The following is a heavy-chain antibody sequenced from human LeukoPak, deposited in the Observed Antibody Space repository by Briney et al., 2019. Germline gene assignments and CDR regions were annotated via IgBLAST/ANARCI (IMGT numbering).Heavy chain of an antibody. CDR1: GFTFEDYT. J-gene: IGHJ3*02. V-gene: IGHV3-43*01. Sequence: PGRSLRLSCAASGFTFEDYTMNWVRQAPGKGLEWVSLITWDGGTTYNSDFVKGRCTISRDNSKYSLYLQMNSLRAEDTALYYCARDLPLDYYDSSGYLVGAFDIWGQGTMVTVSS. CDR2: ITWDGGTT. CDR3: ARDLPLDYYDSSGYLVGAFDI. D-gene: IGHD3-22*01.